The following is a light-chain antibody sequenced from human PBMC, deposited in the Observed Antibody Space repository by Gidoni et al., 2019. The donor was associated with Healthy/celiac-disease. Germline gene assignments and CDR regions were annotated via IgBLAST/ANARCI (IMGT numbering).Light chain of an antibody. CDR2: EVS. CDR1: SSDVGGYHY. CDR3: GSYTRSSTRV. J-gene: IGLJ3*02. V-gene: IGLV2-14*01. Sequence: LIPPDTGTASPRETINISCTGTSSDVGGYHYVSWYQQHPGKTPKLMIYEVSTRPSGVSNPVAGSKSGNSASLTISGLQAEDEADYYCGSYTRSSTRVFGGGAKLTVL.